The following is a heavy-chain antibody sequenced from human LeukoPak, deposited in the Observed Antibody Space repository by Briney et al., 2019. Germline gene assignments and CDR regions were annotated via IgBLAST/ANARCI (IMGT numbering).Heavy chain of an antibody. D-gene: IGHD5-12*01. V-gene: IGHV4-4*07. J-gene: IGHJ4*02. CDR1: DGSISTYY. CDR3: ARKLPGYSGYDYAIDY. CDR2: MYSSGST. Sequence: SETLSLTCTVSDGSISTYYWTWIRQPAGKGLEWIGRMYSSGSTNYNPSLKSRVTMSIDMSSNQFSLKLFSVTAADTAVYYCARKLPGYSGYDYAIDYWGQGTLVTVSS.